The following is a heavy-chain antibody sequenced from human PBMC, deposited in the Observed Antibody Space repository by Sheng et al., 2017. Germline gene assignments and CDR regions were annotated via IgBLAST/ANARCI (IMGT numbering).Heavy chain of an antibody. Sequence: EVQLVESGGGLVQPGGSLRLSCAVSGFTFSSYRMQWVRQAPGKGLVWVSRINSDGITTNYADSVKGRFTISRDNAKNTLYLQMNSLRAEDTAVYYCVKHGYCHGDICRYLDYVGPGNPGHPLL. D-gene: IGHD2-15*01. CDR2: INSDGITT. CDR1: GFTFSSYR. V-gene: IGHV3-74*01. CDR3: VKHGYCHGDICRYLDY. J-gene: IGHJ4*02.